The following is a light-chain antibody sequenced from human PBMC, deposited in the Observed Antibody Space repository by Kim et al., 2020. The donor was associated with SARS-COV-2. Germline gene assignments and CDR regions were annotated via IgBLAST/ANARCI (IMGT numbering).Light chain of an antibody. J-gene: IGLJ3*02. V-gene: IGLV3-21*04. CDR1: NIGSKS. CDR2: YDS. CDR3: QVWDKNSDHPV. Sequence: SYELTQPPSVSVAPGKTARITCGGNNIGSKSVHWYQQKPGQAPVMVISYDSDRPSGIPERFSGSNSGNTATLTISRVETGDEADYYCQVWDKNSDHPVFG.